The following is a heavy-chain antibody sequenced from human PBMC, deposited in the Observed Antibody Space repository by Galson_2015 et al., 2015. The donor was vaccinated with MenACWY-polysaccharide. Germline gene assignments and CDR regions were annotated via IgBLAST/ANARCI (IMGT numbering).Heavy chain of an antibody. Sequence: SLRLSCAASGFTFSSYGMNWVRQAPGKGLEWVAVISYDGSNKYYEDSVKGRFTISRDNSKTTLYLQMNSLRAEDTAVYYCAKDRLPGYNYEDFQHWGQGTLVTVSS. D-gene: IGHD5-24*01. CDR2: ISYDGSNK. J-gene: IGHJ1*01. CDR1: GFTFSSYG. V-gene: IGHV3-30*18. CDR3: AKDRLPGYNYEDFQH.